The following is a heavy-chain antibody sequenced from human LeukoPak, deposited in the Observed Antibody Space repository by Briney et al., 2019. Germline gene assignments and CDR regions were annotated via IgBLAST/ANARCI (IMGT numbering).Heavy chain of an antibody. Sequence: PGGSLRLSCAASGITFSSYTMNWVRQAPGKGLEWVSFISTSSSYTYYADSVKGRFTISRDNARNSLYLQMNSLRAEDTAVYYCVKDLSGTNYFDYWGQGTLVTVSS. CDR2: ISTSSSYT. V-gene: IGHV3-21*01. J-gene: IGHJ4*02. D-gene: IGHD3-10*01. CDR3: VKDLSGTNYFDY. CDR1: GITFSSYT.